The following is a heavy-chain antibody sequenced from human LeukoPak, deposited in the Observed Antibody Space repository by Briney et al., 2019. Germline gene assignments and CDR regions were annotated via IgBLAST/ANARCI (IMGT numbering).Heavy chain of an antibody. CDR2: IKNKRDGETT. J-gene: IGHJ4*02. D-gene: IGHD5-24*01. CDR3: ARVGAMDGYNLDY. Sequence: PGGSLRLSCTASGFTASRFTFSAAWMSWVRQAPGKGLEWVGRIKNKRDGETTDYAEPVKGRFTISRDDSKATVYLQMISLKSEDTAVYYCARVGAMDGYNLDYWGQGTLVTVSS. CDR1: GFTASRFTFSAAW. V-gene: IGHV3-15*01.